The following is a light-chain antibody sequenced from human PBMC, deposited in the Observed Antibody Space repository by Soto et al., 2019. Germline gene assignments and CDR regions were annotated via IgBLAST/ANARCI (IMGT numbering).Light chain of an antibody. CDR2: DVS. CDR3: QQYGSSRT. Sequence: EIVLTQSPGTLSLSPGERATLSCRASQSVSSSYLAWYQQKAGQAPRLLIYDVSSRATGTPDRFSGSGSGTDFTLTISRLEPEDFAVYYCQQYGSSRTFGQGTNVEIK. CDR1: QSVSSSY. J-gene: IGKJ1*01. V-gene: IGKV3-20*01.